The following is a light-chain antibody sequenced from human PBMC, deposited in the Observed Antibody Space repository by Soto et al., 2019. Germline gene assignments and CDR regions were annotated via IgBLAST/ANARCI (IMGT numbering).Light chain of an antibody. CDR3: QLYSGSPMYT. CDR1: QSVSSAS. Sequence: EIVLTQSPGSLSVSPGDRATLSCRASQSVSSASLAWYQQRPGQAPRLLIYGASNRATGMPDRFSSSGSWTAFTLPISRLEPEEFAVDYCQLYSGSPMYTFGQGTRL. J-gene: IGKJ2*01. CDR2: GAS. V-gene: IGKV3-20*01.